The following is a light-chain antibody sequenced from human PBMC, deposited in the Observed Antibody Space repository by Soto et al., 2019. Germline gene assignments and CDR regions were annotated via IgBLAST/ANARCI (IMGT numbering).Light chain of an antibody. CDR3: CSYAGSYTWV. CDR2: DVS. V-gene: IGLV2-11*01. Sequence: QSVLTQPRSASGSPGQSVTISCTGTSSDVGGYNYVSWYRQHPGKAPKLMIYDVSKRPSGVPDRFSGSKSGNTASLTISGLQAEDEADYYCCSYAGSYTWVFVTGTKVTVL. J-gene: IGLJ1*01. CDR1: SSDVGGYNY.